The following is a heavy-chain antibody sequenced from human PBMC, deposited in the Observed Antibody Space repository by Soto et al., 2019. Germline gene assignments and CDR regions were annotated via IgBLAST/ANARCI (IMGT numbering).Heavy chain of an antibody. CDR3: SRGTVAEYYYYYGMDV. CDR2: IYYSGST. CDR1: GGSISSGGYY. V-gene: IGHV4-31*03. D-gene: IGHD4-17*01. J-gene: IGHJ6*02. Sequence: SETLSLTCTVSGGSISSGGYYWSWIRQHPGKGLEWIGYIYYSGSTYYNPSLKSRVTISVDTSKNQFSLKLSSVTAADTAVYYFSRGTVAEYYYYYGMDVWGQGTTVTVSS.